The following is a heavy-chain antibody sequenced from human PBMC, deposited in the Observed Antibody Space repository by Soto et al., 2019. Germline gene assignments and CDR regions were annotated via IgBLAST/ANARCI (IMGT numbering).Heavy chain of an antibody. J-gene: IGHJ4*02. D-gene: IGHD5-18*01. CDR1: GFTFSSYA. CDR2: ISNNGRSI. Sequence: LGGSLRLSCSASGFTFSSYAMYWVRQAPGKGLEYVSAISNNGRSIYYADSLKGRFTISRDNSKNTLFLQMSSLGGEDTAVYYCVKDRPDTAMALRYFDYWGQGTLVTVSS. CDR3: VKDRPDTAMALRYFDY. V-gene: IGHV3-64D*08.